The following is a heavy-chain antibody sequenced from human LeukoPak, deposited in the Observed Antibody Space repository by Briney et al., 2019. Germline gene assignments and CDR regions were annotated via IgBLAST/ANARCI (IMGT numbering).Heavy chain of an antibody. D-gene: IGHD2-21*02. V-gene: IGHV3-7*01. CDR2: LKQDASEI. J-gene: IGHJ4*02. CDR3: ATDRDNSDWQKRFDS. Sequence: GGSLRLSCGASGFPFSTYWINCYRQAPGRGVEWVGNLKQDASEINYADSVRGRFIISRANAKKSLHLQMNSLRAEDTAVYYCATDRDNSDWQKRFDSWGQGTLVTVSS. CDR1: GFPFSTYW.